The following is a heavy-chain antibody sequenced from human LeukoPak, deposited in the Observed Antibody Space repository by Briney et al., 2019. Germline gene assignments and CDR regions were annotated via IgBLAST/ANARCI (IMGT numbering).Heavy chain of an antibody. CDR3: ARAWGPSWGYDY. Sequence: SETLSLTCTVSGGSISSYYWSWIRQPPGKGLEWTGYIYYSGSTNYNPSLKSRVTISVDTSKNQFSLKLSSVTAADTAVYYCARAWGPSWGYDYWGQGTLVTVSS. D-gene: IGHD3-16*01. CDR2: IYYSGST. CDR1: GGSISSYY. V-gene: IGHV4-59*01. J-gene: IGHJ4*02.